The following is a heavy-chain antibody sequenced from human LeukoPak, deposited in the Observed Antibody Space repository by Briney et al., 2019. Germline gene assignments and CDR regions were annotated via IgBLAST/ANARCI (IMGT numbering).Heavy chain of an antibody. CDR1: GFTFSSYW. Sequence: GGSLRLSCAASGFTFSSYWMHWVRQAPGKGLVWVSRINSDGSSTSYADSVKGRFTISRDNAKNTLYLQMGSLRAEDMAVYYCARARGMVYARFDPWGQGTLVTVSS. CDR2: INSDGSST. J-gene: IGHJ5*02. V-gene: IGHV3-74*01. D-gene: IGHD2-8*01. CDR3: ARARGMVYARFDP.